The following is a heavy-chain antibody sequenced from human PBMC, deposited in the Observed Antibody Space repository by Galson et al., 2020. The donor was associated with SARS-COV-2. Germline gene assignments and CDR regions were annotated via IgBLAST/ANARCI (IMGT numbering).Heavy chain of an antibody. CDR1: GYTFTSYG. Sequence: ASVKVSCKASGYTFTSYGISWVRQAPGQGLEWMGWISAYNGNTNYAQKLQGRVTMTTDTSTSTAYMELRSLRSDDTAVYYCARVPEYCSSTSCLIPYYYYYGMDVWGQGTTVTVSS. J-gene: IGHJ6*02. CDR3: ARVPEYCSSTSCLIPYYYYYGMDV. CDR2: ISAYNGNT. V-gene: IGHV1-18*01. D-gene: IGHD2-2*01.